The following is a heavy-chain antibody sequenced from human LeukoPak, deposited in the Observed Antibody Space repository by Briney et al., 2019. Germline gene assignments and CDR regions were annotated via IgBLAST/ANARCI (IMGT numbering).Heavy chain of an antibody. J-gene: IGHJ3*02. D-gene: IGHD2-21*01. CDR3: AKVARVVAPSDAFDI. CDR2: ISWNSGSI. CDR1: GFTFDDYA. Sequence: PGGSLRLSCAASGFTFDDYAMHWVRQAPGKGLEWVSGISWNSGSIGYADSVKGRFTISRDNAKNSLYLQMNSLRAEDTALYYCAKVARVVAPSDAFDIWGQGTMVTVSS. V-gene: IGHV3-9*01.